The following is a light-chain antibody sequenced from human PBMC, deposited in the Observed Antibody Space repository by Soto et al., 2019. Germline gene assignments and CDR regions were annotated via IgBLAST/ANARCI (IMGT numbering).Light chain of an antibody. J-gene: IGKJ5*01. CDR1: QSVNTN. V-gene: IGKV3-15*01. CDR3: HQYNTCAPIT. CDR2: GAS. Sequence: GVPQSPAPLSVSPGERATLSCRASQSVNTNLAWYQQKPGQAPRLPTYGASTRAPGIPARFSGSGSGTEFTLTTSSLQSQDFAAHSRHQYNTCAPITSGQGARL.